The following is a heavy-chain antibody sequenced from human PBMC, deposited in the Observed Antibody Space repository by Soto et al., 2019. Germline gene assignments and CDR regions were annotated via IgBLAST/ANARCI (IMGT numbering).Heavy chain of an antibody. Sequence: KPGGSLRLSCAASGFTFSSYSMNWVRQAPGKGLEWVSSISSSSSYIYYADSVKGRFTISRDNAKNSLYLQMNSLRAEDTAVYYCARDHYYGSGSYRERGGAPPPLFDYYGMDVWGQGTTVTVSS. CDR3: ARDHYYGSGSYRERGGAPPPLFDYYGMDV. J-gene: IGHJ6*02. V-gene: IGHV3-21*01. CDR1: GFTFSSYS. CDR2: ISSSSSYI. D-gene: IGHD3-10*01.